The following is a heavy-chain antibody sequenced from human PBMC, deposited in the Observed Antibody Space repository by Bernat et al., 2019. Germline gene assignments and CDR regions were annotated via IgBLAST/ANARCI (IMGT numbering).Heavy chain of an antibody. Sequence: QVQLVQSGAEVKKPGSSVKVSCKASGGTFSSYTISWVRQAPGQGLEWMGWISAYNGNTNYAQKLQGRVTMTTDTSTSTAYMELRSLRSDDTAVYYCARDRNYDFWSGYSYYYYYMDVWGKGTTVTVSS. D-gene: IGHD3-3*01. CDR2: ISAYNGNT. CDR3: ARDRNYDFWSGYSYYYYYMDV. V-gene: IGHV1-18*01. CDR1: GGTFSSYT. J-gene: IGHJ6*03.